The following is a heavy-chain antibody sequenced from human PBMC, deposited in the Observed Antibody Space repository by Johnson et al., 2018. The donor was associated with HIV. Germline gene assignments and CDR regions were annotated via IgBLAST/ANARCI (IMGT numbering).Heavy chain of an antibody. J-gene: IGHJ3*02. CDR2: IRYDGTNK. Sequence: QVQLVESGGGVVQPGGSLRLSCAASGFTFSSYGMHWVRQAPGKGLEWVAFIRYDGTNKHFADSVKGRFTISRDNSKNTLYLQMNSLRAGDTALYFCARVAVSTAAGGVPLDIWGPGTMVTVSA. CDR3: ARVAVSTAAGGVPLDI. D-gene: IGHD2-2*01. CDR1: GFTFSSYG. V-gene: IGHV3-30*02.